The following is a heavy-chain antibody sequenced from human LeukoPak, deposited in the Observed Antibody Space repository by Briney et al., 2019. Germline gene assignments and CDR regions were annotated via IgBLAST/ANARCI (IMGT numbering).Heavy chain of an antibody. CDR2: IYPDDFRT. J-gene: IGHJ4*02. D-gene: IGHD1-26*01. Sequence: GESLKISCKGAGYTFTKYWIAWVRQMPGKGLEWMGVIYPDDFRTKYSPSFQRQVAFSADKSISTAFLQWTSLKASDTAMYYCARPLPGAHSGSYYFEFWGQGTLVTVSS. V-gene: IGHV5-51*01. CDR1: GYTFTKYW. CDR3: ARPLPGAHSGSYYFEF.